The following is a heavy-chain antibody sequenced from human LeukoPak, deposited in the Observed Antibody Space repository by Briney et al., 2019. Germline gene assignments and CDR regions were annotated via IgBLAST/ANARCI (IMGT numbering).Heavy chain of an antibody. CDR3: ARDDYSSSWSDYYYYVDV. J-gene: IGHJ6*03. CDR1: GFTFSSYW. Sequence: GGPLRLSCAASGFTFSSYWMTWVRQAPGKGLEWVANIMQDGSEKYYVDSVKGRFTISRDNAKNSLYLQMNSLRAEDTAVYYCARDDYSSSWSDYYYYVDVWGKGTTVTVSS. D-gene: IGHD6-13*01. V-gene: IGHV3-7*01. CDR2: IMQDGSEK.